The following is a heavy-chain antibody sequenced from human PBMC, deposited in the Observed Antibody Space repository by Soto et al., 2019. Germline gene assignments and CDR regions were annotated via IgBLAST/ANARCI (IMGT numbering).Heavy chain of an antibody. Sequence: EVQLLESGGGLVKPGGSLRLSCAASGFTFSKYSMNWVRQAPGKGLEWVSSISSSSSYIYYADSVKGRFTISRDKAKNSLYLELSSLRVEDTAVYYCARTVGGTDSWCQGTLVTVSS. CDR2: ISSSSSYI. D-gene: IGHD1-26*01. CDR1: GFTFSKYS. J-gene: IGHJ4*02. CDR3: ARTVGGTDS. V-gene: IGHV3-21*02.